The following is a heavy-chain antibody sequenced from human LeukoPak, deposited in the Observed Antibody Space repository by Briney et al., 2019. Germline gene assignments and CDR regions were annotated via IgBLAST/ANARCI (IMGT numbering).Heavy chain of an antibody. CDR2: IKQDGSEK. J-gene: IGHJ4*02. D-gene: IGHD6-13*01. V-gene: IGHV3-7*01. Sequence: GGSLRLSCAASGFTFSSYWMSWVRQAPGKGLEWVANIKQDGSEKYYVDSVKGRFTISRDNAKNSLYLQMNSLRAEDTAVYYCARDWAMGIAAAGDLDYWGQGTLVTVSS. CDR1: GFTFSSYW. CDR3: ARDWAMGIAAAGDLDY.